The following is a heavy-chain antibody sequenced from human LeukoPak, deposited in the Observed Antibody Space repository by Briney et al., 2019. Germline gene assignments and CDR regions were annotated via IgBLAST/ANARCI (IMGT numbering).Heavy chain of an antibody. Sequence: SETLSLTCAVYGGSFSGYYWSWIRQPPGRGLEWIGEINHSGSTNYNPSLKSRVTISVDTSKNQFSLKLSSVTAADTAVYYCARGKVATIEYWGQGTLVTVSS. D-gene: IGHD5-12*01. CDR1: GGSFSGYY. CDR2: INHSGST. CDR3: ARGKVATIEY. V-gene: IGHV4-34*01. J-gene: IGHJ4*02.